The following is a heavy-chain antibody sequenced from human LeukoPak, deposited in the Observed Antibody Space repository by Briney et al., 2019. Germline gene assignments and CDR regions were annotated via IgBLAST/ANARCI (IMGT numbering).Heavy chain of an antibody. CDR2: ISYDGSNK. J-gene: IGHJ4*02. CDR1: GFTFSSYG. Sequence: PGGSLRLSCAASGFTFSSYGMHWVRQAPGKGLEWVAVISYDGSNKYYADSVKGRFTISRDNSKNTLYLQMNSLRAEDTAVYYCAKDASHYYDSSGYYLPDYWGQGTLVTVSS. D-gene: IGHD3-22*01. V-gene: IGHV3-30*18. CDR3: AKDASHYYDSSGYYLPDY.